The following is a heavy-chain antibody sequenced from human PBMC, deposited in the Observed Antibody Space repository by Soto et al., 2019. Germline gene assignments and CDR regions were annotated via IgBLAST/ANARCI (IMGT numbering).Heavy chain of an antibody. J-gene: IGHJ4*02. CDR3: GKGGPPRRAFDY. D-gene: IGHD3-16*01. CDR2: ISGSGSKT. CDR1: GFKFSSYA. V-gene: IGHV3-23*01. Sequence: GVLRLSCGASGFKFSSYAMSWVRQAPGKGLEWVAGISGSGSKTYYADSVKGRFTFSRDNSKNMLYLEMNSLRVEDTAVYYCGKGGPPRRAFDYGGQGAGVPVS.